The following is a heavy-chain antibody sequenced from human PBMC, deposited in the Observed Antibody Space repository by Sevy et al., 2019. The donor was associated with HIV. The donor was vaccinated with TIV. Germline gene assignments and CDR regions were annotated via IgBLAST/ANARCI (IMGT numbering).Heavy chain of an antibody. J-gene: IGHJ6*03. CDR3: VKGGGGHYDPDEIGYYFYYYNMDV. CDR1: GFSFDSYG. CDR2: ISGSGTRT. D-gene: IGHD3-22*01. V-gene: IGHV3-23*01. Sequence: GGSLRLSCAVSGFSFDSYGMTWVRQAPGKGLEWVSGISGSGTRTYYADSVKGRFIISRDNSKNTLYLQMNSLRSEEKVIFNCVKGGGGHYDPDEIGYYFYYYNMDVWGKGTTVTVSS.